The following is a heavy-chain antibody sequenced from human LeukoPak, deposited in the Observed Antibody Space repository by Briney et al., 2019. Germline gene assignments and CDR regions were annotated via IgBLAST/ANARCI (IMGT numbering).Heavy chain of an antibody. J-gene: IGHJ3*02. CDR2: ISSGASVI. CDR1: GFTFSSYE. Sequence: GGSLRLSCAASGFTFSSYEMSWVRLTPGKGLEWVSYISSGASVIKYADSVKGRFTVSRDNAKNSLYLQLDSLRAEDTAIYYCAREITDTPDAFDIWGQGTMVTVSS. V-gene: IGHV3-48*03. CDR3: AREITDTPDAFDI. D-gene: IGHD3-10*01.